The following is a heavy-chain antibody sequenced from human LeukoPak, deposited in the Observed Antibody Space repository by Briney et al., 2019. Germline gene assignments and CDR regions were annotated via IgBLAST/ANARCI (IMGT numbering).Heavy chain of an antibody. CDR2: INPNSGGT. CDR1: GYTFTGYY. J-gene: IGHJ4*02. CDR3: ARDYYGSGSYSSWYFDY. D-gene: IGHD3-10*01. V-gene: IGHV1-2*06. Sequence: ASVKVSCXASGYTFTGYYMHWVRQAPGQGLEWMGRINPNSGGTNYAQKFQGRVTMTRDTSISTAYMELSRLRSDDTAVYYCARDYYGSGSYSSWYFDYWGRGTLVTVSS.